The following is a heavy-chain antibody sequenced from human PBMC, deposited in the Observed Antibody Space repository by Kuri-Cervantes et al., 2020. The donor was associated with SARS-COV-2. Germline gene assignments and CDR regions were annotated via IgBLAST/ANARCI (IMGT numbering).Heavy chain of an antibody. D-gene: IGHD5-18*01. CDR3: AREAAMATGDYYYYMDV. CDR2: INPNSGGT. V-gene: IGHV1-2*02. J-gene: IGHJ6*03. Sequence: ASVKVSCKASGYTFTGYYMHWVRQAPGQGLEWMGWINPNSGGTNYAQKFQGRVTMTRDTSISTDYMELSRLRSDDTAVYYCAREAAMATGDYYYYMDVWGKGTTVTVSS. CDR1: GYTFTGYY.